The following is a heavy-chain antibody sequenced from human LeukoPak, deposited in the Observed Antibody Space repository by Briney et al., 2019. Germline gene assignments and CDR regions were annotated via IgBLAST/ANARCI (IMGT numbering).Heavy chain of an antibody. D-gene: IGHD1-1*01. CDR1: GFTFSSYA. Sequence: GGSLRLSCAASGFTFSSYAMSWVRQAPGKGLEWVSGISDSGDITYYADSVKGRFTISRDNSKNSLYLQMNSLRTEDTALYYCAKASMARPFGYWGQGTLVTVSS. CDR3: AKASMARPFGY. J-gene: IGHJ4*02. V-gene: IGHV3-23*01. CDR2: ISDSGDIT.